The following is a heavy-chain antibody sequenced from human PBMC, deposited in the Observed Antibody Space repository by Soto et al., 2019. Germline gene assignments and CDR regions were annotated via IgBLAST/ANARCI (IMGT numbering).Heavy chain of an antibody. CDR2: YSGFT. V-gene: IGHV4-59*01. D-gene: IGHD4-17*01. J-gene: IGHJ4*02. CDR1: GGSSTNYS. CDR3: ARDYGDYSFFFDY. Sequence: TGSVSGGSSTNYSWSWVRQPPGKGLEWIGGYSGFTNYNPSLESRATISVDHSKNQFFLTLRSVTAADTAVYYCARDYGDYSFFFDYWGQGALVTVSS.